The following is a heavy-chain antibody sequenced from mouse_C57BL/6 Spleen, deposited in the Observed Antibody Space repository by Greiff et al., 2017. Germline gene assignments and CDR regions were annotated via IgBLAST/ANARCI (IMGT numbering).Heavy chain of an antibody. V-gene: IGHV5-6*01. CDR2: ISSGGSYT. CDR3: ASLYDYYAMDY. CDR1: GFTFSSYG. J-gene: IGHJ4*01. Sequence: EVQLVESGGDLVKPGGSLKLSCAASGFTFSSYGMSWVRQTPDKRLEWVATISSGGSYTYYPDSVKGRFTISRDNAKNTLYLQMSSLKSEDTAMYYCASLYDYYAMDYWGQGTSVTVSS. D-gene: IGHD1-3*01.